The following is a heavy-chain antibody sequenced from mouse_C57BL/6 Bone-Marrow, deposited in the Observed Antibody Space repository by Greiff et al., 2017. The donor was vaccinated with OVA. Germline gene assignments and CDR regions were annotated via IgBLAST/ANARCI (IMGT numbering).Heavy chain of an antibody. CDR1: GFNIKDDY. J-gene: IGHJ3*01. CDR2: IDPENGDT. V-gene: IGHV14-4*01. CDR3: TTDYDYDWFAY. D-gene: IGHD2-4*01. Sequence: VQLQQSGAELVRPGASVKLSCTASGFNIKDDYMHWVKQRPEQGLEWIGWIDPENGDTEYASKFQGKATITADTSSNTAYLQLSSLTSEDTAVYYCTTDYDYDWFAYWGQGTLVTVSA.